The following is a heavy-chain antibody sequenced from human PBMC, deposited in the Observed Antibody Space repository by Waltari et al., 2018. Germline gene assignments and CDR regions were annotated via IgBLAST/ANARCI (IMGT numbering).Heavy chain of an antibody. CDR3: ARGKQLGDPYCDY. V-gene: IGHV1-69*05. D-gene: IGHD6-6*01. Sequence: QVQLVQSGAEVKKPGSSVKVSCKASGGTFSSYAISWVRQAPGQGLEWMGGIIPIFGTANYAQKFQGRVTMTTDESTSTAYMELSSLRAEDTAVYYCARGKQLGDPYCDYWGQGTLVTVSS. J-gene: IGHJ4*02. CDR2: IIPIFGTA. CDR1: GGTFSSYA.